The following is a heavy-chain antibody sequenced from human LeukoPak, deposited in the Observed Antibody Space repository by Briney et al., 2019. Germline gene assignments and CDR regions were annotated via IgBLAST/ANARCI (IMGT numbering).Heavy chain of an antibody. Sequence: GGSLRLSCAASGFTFSSYSMNWVRQAPGKGLEWVSSISSSSSYIYYADSVKGRFTISRDNAKNSLYLQMNSLRAEDTAVYYCARDAPVLPVDTAMEYYFDYWGQGTLVTVSS. V-gene: IGHV3-21*01. CDR3: ARDAPVLPVDTAMEYYFDY. CDR1: GFTFSSYS. CDR2: ISSSSSYI. D-gene: IGHD5-18*01. J-gene: IGHJ4*02.